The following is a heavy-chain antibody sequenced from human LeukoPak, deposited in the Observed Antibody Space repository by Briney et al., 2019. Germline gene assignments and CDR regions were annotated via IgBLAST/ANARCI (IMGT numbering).Heavy chain of an antibody. D-gene: IGHD5-24*01. CDR2: IYTSGDI. Sequence: PSETLSLTCTVSGGSISSYYWSWIRQPPGKGLEWIGRIYTSGDIKYNPSPMSRVTMSGDTSKNQFSLKLSSVTCADTAVYYCARDLFLMAMGGNDWFDCWGEGTLVTVSS. CDR1: GGSISSYY. V-gene: IGHV4-4*07. J-gene: IGHJ5*01. CDR3: ARDLFLMAMGGNDWFDC.